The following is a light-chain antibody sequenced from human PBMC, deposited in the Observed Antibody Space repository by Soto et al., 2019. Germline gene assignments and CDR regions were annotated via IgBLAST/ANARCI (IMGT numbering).Light chain of an antibody. V-gene: IGKV3-20*01. CDR2: GAS. Sequence: EIVLTQSPGTLSLSPGERATLSCRGSQSVSSRYLAWYQQKPGQAPRLLIYGASSRATGIPDRFSGSGSGTDFTLTISRLEPEDFAVYYSQQYGSSAFGQGTKVEIK. J-gene: IGKJ1*01. CDR3: QQYGSSA. CDR1: QSVSSRY.